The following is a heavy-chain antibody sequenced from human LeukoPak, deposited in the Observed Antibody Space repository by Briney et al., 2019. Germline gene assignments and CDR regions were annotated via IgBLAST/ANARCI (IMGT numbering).Heavy chain of an antibody. D-gene: IGHD3-10*01. CDR1: GGSMSGFF. CDR2: IYYSGSST. J-gene: IGHJ6*02. CDR3: ARTSRHFYGSGTNLTPWPAGMDV. Sequence: SETLSLTCTVSGGSMSGFFWTWIRQPPARELEWIGSIYYSGSSTKYNPSLKSRVTISVDTSKSQFSLTLISATAADTAVYYCARTSRHFYGSGTNLTPWPAGMDVWGQGTTVTVSS. V-gene: IGHV4-59*01.